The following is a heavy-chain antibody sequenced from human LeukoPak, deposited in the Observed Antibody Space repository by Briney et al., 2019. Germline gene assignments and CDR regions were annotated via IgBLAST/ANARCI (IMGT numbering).Heavy chain of an antibody. CDR2: IYYSGST. V-gene: IGHV4-30-2*03. CDR3: ARSSEYGDPFNY. Sequence: SQTLSLTCTVSGASITSGDYFWGWNRQPPGKGLEWIGSIYYSGSTYYSPSLKGRVTISVDTSKNQFSLKLNSVTAADTAVYYCARSSEYGDPFNYWGQGTLVTVSS. CDR1: GASITSGDYF. D-gene: IGHD4-17*01. J-gene: IGHJ4*02.